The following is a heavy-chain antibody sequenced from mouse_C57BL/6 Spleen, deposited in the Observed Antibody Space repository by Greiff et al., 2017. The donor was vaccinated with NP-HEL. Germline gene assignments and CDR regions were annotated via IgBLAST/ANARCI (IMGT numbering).Heavy chain of an antibody. CDR2: IDPNSGGT. D-gene: IGHD2-1*01. V-gene: IGHV1-72*01. Sequence: QVQLQQPGAELVKPGASVKLSCKASGYTFTSYWMHWVKQRPGRGLEWIGRIDPNSGGTKYNEKFKSKATLTVDKPSSTAYMQLSSLTSEDSAVYYCAREEDFGNVDYYAMDYWGQGTSVTVSS. CDR3: AREEDFGNVDYYAMDY. J-gene: IGHJ4*01. CDR1: GYTFTSYW.